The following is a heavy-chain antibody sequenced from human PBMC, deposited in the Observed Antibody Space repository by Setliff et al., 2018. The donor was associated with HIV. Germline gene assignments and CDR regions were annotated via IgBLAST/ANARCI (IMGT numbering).Heavy chain of an antibody. V-gene: IGHV4-59*01. D-gene: IGHD3-3*01. Sequence: SETLSLTCTVSGASISTYYWSWIRQPPGKGLEWIGYIFYSGSSNYNPSLKSRVTMSVDTSKNQFSLNLTSVTAADTAVYYWARDRGSYNFWSGLARGDNWFDPWGQGTLVTVSS. CDR1: GASISTYY. CDR3: ARDRGSYNFWSGLARGDNWFDP. J-gene: IGHJ5*02. CDR2: IFYSGSS.